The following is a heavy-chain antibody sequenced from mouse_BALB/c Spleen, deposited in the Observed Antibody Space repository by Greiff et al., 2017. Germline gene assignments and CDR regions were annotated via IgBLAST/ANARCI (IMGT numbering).Heavy chain of an antibody. Sequence: EVQLVESGGGLVKPGGSLKLSCAASGFTFSSYTMSWVRQTPEKRLEWVATISSGGSYTYYPDSVKGRFTISRDNAKNTLYLQMSSLKSEDTAMYYCARGTTVVPFDYGGQGTTLTVSS. CDR1: GFTFSSYT. V-gene: IGHV5-6-4*01. D-gene: IGHD1-1*01. CDR3: ARGTTVVPFDY. J-gene: IGHJ2*01. CDR2: ISSGGSYT.